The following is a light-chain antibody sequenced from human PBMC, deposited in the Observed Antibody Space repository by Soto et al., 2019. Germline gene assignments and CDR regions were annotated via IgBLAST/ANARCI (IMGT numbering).Light chain of an antibody. CDR1: QSISIW. J-gene: IGKJ1*01. CDR3: QQYNSYSRT. CDR2: KAS. V-gene: IGKV1-5*03. Sequence: DIQMTQSPSTLSASVGDRVTITGRASQSISIWLAWYQQKPGKAPKLLIYKASSLESGVPSRFSGSGSGTEFTLTISSLQPDEFATDYCQQYNSYSRTLGQGTKVEIK.